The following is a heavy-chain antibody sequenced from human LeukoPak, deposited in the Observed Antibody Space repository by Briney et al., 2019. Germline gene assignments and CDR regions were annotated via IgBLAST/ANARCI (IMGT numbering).Heavy chain of an antibody. CDR3: AKEVPSMPAVEN. Sequence: PGGSLRLSYGPSGFTLRSYSMIWVRQAPGKGLEWVSAISGSGGSTYYADSVRGRFTISRDNSKNTVYLQMNSLRAEDTAVYFCAKEVPSMPAVENCGEGTLVTVSS. V-gene: IGHV3-23*01. CDR1: GFTLRSYS. J-gene: IGHJ4*02. D-gene: IGHD2-2*01. CDR2: ISGSGGST.